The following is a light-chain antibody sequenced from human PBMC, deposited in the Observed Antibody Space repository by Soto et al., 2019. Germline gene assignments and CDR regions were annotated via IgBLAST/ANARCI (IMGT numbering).Light chain of an antibody. CDR1: QSVSSN. CDR2: GAS. V-gene: IGKV3-20*01. CDR3: QQYGSSGT. Sequence: EIVMTQSPDTLSVSPGERASLSCRASQSVSSNLAWYQQKPGRAPRLLIYGASNRATGIPDRFSGSGSGTDFTLTISRLEPEDFAVYYCQQYGSSGTFGQGTKVDIK. J-gene: IGKJ1*01.